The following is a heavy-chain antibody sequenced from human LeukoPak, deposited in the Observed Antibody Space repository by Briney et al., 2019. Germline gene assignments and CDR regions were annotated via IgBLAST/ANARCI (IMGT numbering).Heavy chain of an antibody. CDR3: ARGGVVVAATIDY. CDR1: GYTFTGYY. Sequence: ASVKVSCKASGYTFTGYYMHLVRQAPGQGLEWMGWINPNSGGTNYAQKFQGRVTMTRDTSISTAYMELSRLRSDDTAVYYCARGGVVVAATIDYWGQGTLVTVSS. D-gene: IGHD2-15*01. CDR2: INPNSGGT. J-gene: IGHJ4*02. V-gene: IGHV1-2*02.